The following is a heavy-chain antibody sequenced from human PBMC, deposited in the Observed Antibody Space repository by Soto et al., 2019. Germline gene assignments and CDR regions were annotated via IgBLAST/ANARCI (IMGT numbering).Heavy chain of an antibody. CDR3: ARDRPNYYGSGSYYRNWFDP. D-gene: IGHD3-10*01. CDR2: ISAYNGNT. J-gene: IGHJ5*02. V-gene: IGHV1-18*01. Sequence: IGCEASGYTVTRYSFSWARQVPGQGLEWMGWISAYNGNTNYAQKLQGRVTMTTDTSTSTAYMELRSLRSDDTAVYYCARDRPNYYGSGSYYRNWFDPWGQGTLVIVSS. CDR1: GYTVTRYS.